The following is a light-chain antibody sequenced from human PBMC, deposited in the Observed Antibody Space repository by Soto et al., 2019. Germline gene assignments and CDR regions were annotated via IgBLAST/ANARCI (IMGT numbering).Light chain of an antibody. CDR1: SSNTGNNY. CDR2: DNN. J-gene: IGLJ1*01. CDR3: GTWDSSMSVYV. V-gene: IGLV1-51*01. Sequence: QSVLTLPPSVSAAPGQKVTISCSGSSSNTGNNYVSWYQQFPGTAPKLLIYDNNQRPSGIPDRFSGSKSGTSATLGITGLQNGDEADYYCGTWDSSMSVYVLGNRSQVTVL.